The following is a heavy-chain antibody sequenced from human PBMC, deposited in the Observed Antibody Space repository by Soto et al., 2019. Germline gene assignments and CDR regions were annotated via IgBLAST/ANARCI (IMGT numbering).Heavy chain of an antibody. V-gene: IGHV2-26*01. J-gene: IGHJ6*03. CDR3: ARILFGRSVAGGYFYMDV. D-gene: IGHD6-19*01. Sequence: HVTLKESGPVLVKPTETLTLTCTVSGFSLSNGKVGVSWIRQPPGKALEWLAHIFSNDEESYRTSLKSRLTSSEDTSKSQVVLTMTNVDPVDTATYYCARILFGRSVAGGYFYMDVWGKGTTVTVSS. CDR1: GFSLSNGKVG. CDR2: IFSNDEE.